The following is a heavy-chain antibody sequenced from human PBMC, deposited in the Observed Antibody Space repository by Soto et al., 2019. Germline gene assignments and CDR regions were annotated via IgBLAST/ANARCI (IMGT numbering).Heavy chain of an antibody. J-gene: IGHJ6*03. D-gene: IGHD2-15*01. CDR2: INHSGST. CDR3: ARGVLGYCSGGSCSRYYYMDV. CDR1: GGSFSGYY. Sequence: SETLSLTCAVYGGSFSGYYWSWIRQPPGKGLEWIGEINHSGSTNYNPSLKSRVTISVDTSKNQFSLKLSSVTAADTAVYYCARGVLGYCSGGSCSRYYYMDVWGKGTTVTVSS. V-gene: IGHV4-34*01.